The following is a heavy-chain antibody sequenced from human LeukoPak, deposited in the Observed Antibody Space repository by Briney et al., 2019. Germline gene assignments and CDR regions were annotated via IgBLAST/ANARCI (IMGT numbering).Heavy chain of an antibody. V-gene: IGHV4-34*01. Sequence: PSETLSLTCAVYGGSFSGYYWSWIRQPPGKGLEWIGEINHSGSTNYNPSLKSRVTISVDTSKNQFSLKLSSVTAADTAVYYCASLSLLYSYGYREYYFDYWGQGTLVTVSS. CDR3: ASLSLLYSYGYREYYFDY. D-gene: IGHD5-18*01. CDR1: GGSFSGYY. CDR2: INHSGST. J-gene: IGHJ4*02.